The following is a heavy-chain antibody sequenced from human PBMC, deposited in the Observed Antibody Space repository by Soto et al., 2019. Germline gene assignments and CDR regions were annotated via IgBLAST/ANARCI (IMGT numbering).Heavy chain of an antibody. D-gene: IGHD3-3*01. CDR1: GYSFSTYD. CDR2: ISPKNGNT. V-gene: IGHV1-18*04. Sequence: GASVKVSCKASGYSFSTYDISWLRQAPGQGPEWMGRISPKNGNTNYAQNFQDRVTMTADTSSSTAYMELRGLRSDDTAKYYCATSYDSGFDPWGKGTLVNVS. J-gene: IGHJ5*02. CDR3: ATSYDSGFDP.